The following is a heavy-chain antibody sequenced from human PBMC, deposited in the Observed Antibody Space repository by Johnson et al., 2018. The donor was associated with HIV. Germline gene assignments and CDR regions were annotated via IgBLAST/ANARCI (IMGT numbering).Heavy chain of an antibody. D-gene: IGHD1-26*01. CDR3: ARAGVVGAITNAFDI. J-gene: IGHJ3*02. Sequence: EKLVESGGGVVQPGRSLRLSCAASGFTFSSYWMSWVRQAPGKGLEWVANIKQDGSEQYYVDSVKGRFTIYRDNAKNSLYLQMNSLRAEDTAVYYCARAGVVGAITNAFDIWGQGTMVTVSS. V-gene: IGHV3-7*05. CDR1: GFTFSSYW. CDR2: IKQDGSEQ.